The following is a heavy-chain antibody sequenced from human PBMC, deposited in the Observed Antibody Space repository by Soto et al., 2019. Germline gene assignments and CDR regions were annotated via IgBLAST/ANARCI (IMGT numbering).Heavy chain of an antibody. D-gene: IGHD1-1*01. CDR1: GGSISSGGYY. V-gene: IGHV4-31*03. J-gene: IGHJ4*02. CDR3: ARAEAGTTREL. Sequence: SETLSLTCTVSGGSISSGGYYWSWIRQHPGKGLEWIGYIYYSGSTYYNPSLKSRVTISVDTSKNQFSLKLSSVTAADTAVYCCARAEAGTTRELWGQGTLVTVSS. CDR2: IYYSGST.